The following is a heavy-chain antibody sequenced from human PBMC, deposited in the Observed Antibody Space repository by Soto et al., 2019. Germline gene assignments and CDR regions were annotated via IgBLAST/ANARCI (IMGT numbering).Heavy chain of an antibody. CDR3: ARYYGDY. V-gene: IGHV3-30-3*01. CDR1: GFTFSSYA. J-gene: IGHJ4*02. Sequence: QVQLVESGGGVVQPGRSLRLSCAASGFTFSSYAMHWVRQAPGKGLEWVVVISYDGSNNYYADSVKGRFTISRDNSKNKLYLQMNSLIAEDTAVYYCARYYGDYWGQVTLVTFSS. CDR2: ISYDGSNN.